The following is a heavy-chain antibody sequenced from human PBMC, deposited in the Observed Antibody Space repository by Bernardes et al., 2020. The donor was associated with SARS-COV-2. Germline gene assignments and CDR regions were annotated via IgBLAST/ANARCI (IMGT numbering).Heavy chain of an antibody. CDR2: IDHTGST. D-gene: IGHD3-10*01. Sequence: SETLSLTCTVSGGSITNYYWNWIRQPPGKGLEWIGYIDHTGSTNYNPSLKSRVTISLDTSKKQFFLKVSSVTAADTAVYYCARGNDYASGTFYRSYGLDVWGQGTTVTVSS. J-gene: IGHJ6*02. CDR1: GGSITNYY. V-gene: IGHV4-59*12. CDR3: ARGNDYASGTFYRSYGLDV.